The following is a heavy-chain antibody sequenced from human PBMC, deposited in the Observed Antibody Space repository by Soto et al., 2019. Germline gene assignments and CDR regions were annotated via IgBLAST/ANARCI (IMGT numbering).Heavy chain of an antibody. Sequence: GGSLRLSCAASGFTFSSYAMRWVRQAPGKGLEWVSAISGGGGSTYYADSVKGRFTISRDNSKNTLYLQMNSLRAEDTAVYYCAKGGYSYAINWFDPWGQGTLVTVSS. J-gene: IGHJ5*02. CDR1: GFTFSSYA. V-gene: IGHV3-23*01. D-gene: IGHD5-18*01. CDR2: ISGGGGST. CDR3: AKGGYSYAINWFDP.